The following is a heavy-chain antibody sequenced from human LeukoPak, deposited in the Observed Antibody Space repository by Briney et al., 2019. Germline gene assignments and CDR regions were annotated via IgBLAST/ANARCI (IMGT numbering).Heavy chain of an antibody. D-gene: IGHD5-12*01. V-gene: IGHV3-43*02. Sequence: GGSLRLSCAASGFTFDDYAMHWVRQAPGKGLEWVSLISGDGSRTNYADSVKGRFTISRDNAKNSLYLQMNSLRAEDTAVYYCARGRRGGYDPGFFDYWGQGTLVTVSS. J-gene: IGHJ4*02. CDR2: ISGDGSRT. CDR1: GFTFDDYA. CDR3: ARGRRGGYDPGFFDY.